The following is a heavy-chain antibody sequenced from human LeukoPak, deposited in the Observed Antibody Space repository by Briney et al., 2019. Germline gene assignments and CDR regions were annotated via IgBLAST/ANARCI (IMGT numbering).Heavy chain of an antibody. CDR1: GFTVSSNY. CDR2: IYSGGTT. V-gene: IGHV3-53*01. D-gene: IGHD6-13*01. CDR3: ARGGYSSSWYHFDY. Sequence: PGGSLRLSCAASGFTVSSNYMSWVRQAPGKGLEWVSVIYSGGTTNYADSVKGRFTISRDNSKNTLFLQMNSPRAEDTAVYYCARGGYSSSWYHFDYWGQGTPVTVSS. J-gene: IGHJ4*02.